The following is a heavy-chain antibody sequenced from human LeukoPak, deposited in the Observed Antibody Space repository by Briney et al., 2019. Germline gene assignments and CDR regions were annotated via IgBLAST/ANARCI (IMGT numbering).Heavy chain of an antibody. D-gene: IGHD2-21*01. CDR1: GATVGTNS. Sequence: PGGSLRLSCAASGATVGTNSMSWARQSPGKGLEWVSVIYGGGSTYNADSVNGRFTVSRDNSRNTLVLQMNNLRAEDTALYFCASAREYCGSAECYEYFQHWGQGTLVIVSS. CDR2: IYGGGST. J-gene: IGHJ1*01. CDR3: ASAREYCGSAECYEYFQH. V-gene: IGHV3-53*01.